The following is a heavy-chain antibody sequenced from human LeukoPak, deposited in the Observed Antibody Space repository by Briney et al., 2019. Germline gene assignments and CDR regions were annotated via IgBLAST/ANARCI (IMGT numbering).Heavy chain of an antibody. J-gene: IGHJ6*03. CDR1: GFTFSDYY. V-gene: IGHV3-11*04. CDR2: ISSSGSTI. D-gene: IGHD1-26*01. Sequence: GGSLSLSCAASGFTFSDYYMSWIRQAPGKGLEWVSYISSSGSTIYYADSVKGRFTISRDNAKNSLYLQMNSLRAEDTAVYYCARGRSGAHYYYYMDVWGKGTTVTVSS. CDR3: ARGRSGAHYYYYMDV.